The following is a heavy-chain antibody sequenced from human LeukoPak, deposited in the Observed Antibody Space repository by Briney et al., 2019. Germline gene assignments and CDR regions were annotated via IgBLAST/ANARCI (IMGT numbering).Heavy chain of an antibody. D-gene: IGHD6-13*01. CDR2: INYSGST. CDR1: GGSFSGYY. J-gene: IGHJ4*02. Sequence: SETLSLTCAVYGGSFSGYYWSWIRQPPGKGLEWIGEINYSGSTNYNPSLKSRVAISVDTSKNQFSLKLSSVTAADTAVYYYARGGRQQLTPYYFDYWGQGTLVTVSS. CDR3: ARGGRQQLTPYYFDY. V-gene: IGHV4-34*01.